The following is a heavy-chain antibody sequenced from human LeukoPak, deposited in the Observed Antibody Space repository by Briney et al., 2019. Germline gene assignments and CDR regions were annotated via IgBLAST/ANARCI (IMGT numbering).Heavy chain of an antibody. Sequence: PSETQSLTCTVSGGSSSSYYWSWIRQPPGKGLEWIGYIYYSGSTNYNPSLKSRVTISVDTSKNQFSLKLSSVTAVDTAVYYCARGYYDSSVYLWNNDAFDFWGQGTMVTVSS. CDR2: IYYSGST. CDR3: ARGYYDSSVYLWNNDAFDF. J-gene: IGHJ3*01. CDR1: GGSSSSYY. D-gene: IGHD3-22*01. V-gene: IGHV4-59*01.